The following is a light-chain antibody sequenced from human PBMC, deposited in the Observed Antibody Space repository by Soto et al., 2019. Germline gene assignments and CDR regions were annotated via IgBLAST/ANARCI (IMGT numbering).Light chain of an antibody. CDR1: SSNIGAGYE. V-gene: IGLV1-40*01. Sequence: QSVLTQPPSVSGAPGQRVTISCTGSSSNIGAGYEVHWYQHLPGKAPKLLIYGNTNRPSGVPDRFSGSKSGTSASLAITGLQAEDEADYYGQSYDSSLSASYVFGGGTQLTVL. CDR3: QSYDSSLSASYV. J-gene: IGLJ7*01. CDR2: GNT.